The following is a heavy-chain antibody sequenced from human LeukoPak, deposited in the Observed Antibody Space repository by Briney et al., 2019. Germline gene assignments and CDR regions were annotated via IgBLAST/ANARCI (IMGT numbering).Heavy chain of an antibody. J-gene: IGHJ4*02. V-gene: IGHV1-8*03. CDR3: ARGYSSGWYNFDY. D-gene: IGHD6-19*01. Sequence: ASVKVSCKASGYTFTSYGISWVRQAPGQGLEWMGWMNPNSGNTGYAQKFQGRVTITRNTSISTAYMELSSLRSEDTAVYYCARGYSSGWYNFDYWGQGTLVTVSS. CDR2: MNPNSGNT. CDR1: GYTFTSYG.